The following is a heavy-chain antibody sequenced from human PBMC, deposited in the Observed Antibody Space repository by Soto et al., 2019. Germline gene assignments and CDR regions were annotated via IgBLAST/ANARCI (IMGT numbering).Heavy chain of an antibody. CDR2: IYYSGST. J-gene: IGHJ6*02. CDR3: AREEVNRISTSCYAYYGMDV. Sequence: SETLSLTCTVSGGSISSGDYYWSWIRQPPGKGLEWIGYIYYSGSTYYNPSLKSRVTISVDTSKNQFSLKLSSVTAADTAVYYCAREEVNRISTSCYAYYGMDVWGQGTTVTVSS. V-gene: IGHV4-30-4*01. CDR1: GGSISSGDYY. D-gene: IGHD2-2*01.